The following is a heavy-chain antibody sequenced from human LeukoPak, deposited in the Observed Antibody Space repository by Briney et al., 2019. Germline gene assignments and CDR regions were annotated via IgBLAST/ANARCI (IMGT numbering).Heavy chain of an antibody. J-gene: IGHJ4*02. CDR2: ISGSAYRT. Sequence: GGSLRLSCTASGFTFSTYAMSWVRQAPGKGLEWVSSISGSAYRTYYADSVKGRFTVSWDSSKNTLYLQMNSLRAEDTAVYYCAKSFSSGWYMTFDYWGQGTLVTVSS. CDR1: GFTFSTYA. D-gene: IGHD6-13*01. CDR3: AKSFSSGWYMTFDY. V-gene: IGHV3-23*01.